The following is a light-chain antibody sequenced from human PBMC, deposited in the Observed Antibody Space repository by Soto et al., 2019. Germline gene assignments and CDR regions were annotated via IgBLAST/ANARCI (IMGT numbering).Light chain of an antibody. CDR1: QDIGSH. J-gene: IGKJ5*01. V-gene: IGKV1D-16*01. Sequence: DIQMPQSPSSLSASVGDRVTITCRASQDIGSHLAWYQQKPEKAPKSLIYFASTLQSGVPSRFSASGSGTDFTLTISSLQPEDFATYYCQQFRSFPITFGQGTRLEIK. CDR2: FAS. CDR3: QQFRSFPIT.